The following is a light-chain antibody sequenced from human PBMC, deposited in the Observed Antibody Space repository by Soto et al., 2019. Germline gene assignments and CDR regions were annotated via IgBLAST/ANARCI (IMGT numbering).Light chain of an antibody. Sequence: EIVLTQSPGPLSLSPGERATLSCRASQSVSSNYLAWYQQKPGQAPRFLIYGASSRASGIPDRFSGSGSGTDCTLTISRLEPEDFAVYYCHQYGSVPPGTFGQGTKVEIK. CDR1: QSVSSNY. V-gene: IGKV3-20*01. J-gene: IGKJ1*01. CDR3: HQYGSVPPGT. CDR2: GAS.